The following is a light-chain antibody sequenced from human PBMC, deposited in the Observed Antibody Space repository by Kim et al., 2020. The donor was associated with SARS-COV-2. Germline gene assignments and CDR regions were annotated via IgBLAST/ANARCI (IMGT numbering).Light chain of an antibody. J-gene: IGLJ2*01. CDR1: SLRSYY. Sequence: SSELTQDPAVSVALGQTVRITCQGDSLRSYYASWYQQKPGQAPVLVIYGKNNRPSGIPDRFSGSSSGNTASLTITGAQEEDEADYYCNSRDSSGNLLFGGGTKLTVL. CDR3: NSRDSSGNLL. CDR2: GKN. V-gene: IGLV3-19*01.